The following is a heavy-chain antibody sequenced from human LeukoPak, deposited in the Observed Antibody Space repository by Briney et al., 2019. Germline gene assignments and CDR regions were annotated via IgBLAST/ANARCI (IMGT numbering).Heavy chain of an antibody. Sequence: GGSLRLSCAASGFSFSSYAMSWVRQAPGKGLEWVSAISGSGGSTYYADSVKGRFTISRDNSKNTLYLQMNSLRAEDTAVYYCAKGVITFGGVIVQPFDYWGQGTLVTVSS. CDR2: ISGSGGST. V-gene: IGHV3-23*01. CDR3: AKGVITFGGVIVQPFDY. CDR1: GFSFSSYA. J-gene: IGHJ4*02. D-gene: IGHD3-16*02.